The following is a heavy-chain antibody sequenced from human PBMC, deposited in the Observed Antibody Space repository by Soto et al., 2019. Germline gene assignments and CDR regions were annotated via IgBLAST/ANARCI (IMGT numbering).Heavy chain of an antibody. CDR1: GYTFTGYY. CDR3: ARGESIAVAGRGYFDY. D-gene: IGHD6-19*01. V-gene: IGHV1-2*04. J-gene: IGHJ4*02. CDR2: INPNSGGI. Sequence: ASVKVSCKASGYTFTGYYMHWVRQAPGQGLEWMGWINPNSGGINYAQKFQGWVTMTRDTSISTAYMELSRLRSDDTAVYYCARGESIAVAGRGYFDYWGQGTLVTVSS.